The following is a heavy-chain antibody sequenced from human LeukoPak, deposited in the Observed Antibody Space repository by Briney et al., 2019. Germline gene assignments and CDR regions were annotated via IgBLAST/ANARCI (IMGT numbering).Heavy chain of an antibody. D-gene: IGHD1-1*01. CDR3: ARETSDS. V-gene: IGHV1-46*01. CDR2: IHPSGGST. J-gene: IGHJ5*01. CDR1: GYTFSSYY. Sequence: ASVKVSCKASGYTFSSYYMHWVRQAPGQGLEWMGIIHPSGGSTTYAQKFQGRVTVTSDTSTSTGYMERSRLRSGDTAVYYCARETSDSWGQGTLVTVSS.